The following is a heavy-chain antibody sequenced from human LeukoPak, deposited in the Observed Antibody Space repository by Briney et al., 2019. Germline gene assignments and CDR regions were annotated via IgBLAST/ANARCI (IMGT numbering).Heavy chain of an antibody. D-gene: IGHD3-10*01. V-gene: IGHV3-21*01. Sequence: GGALRLSCAASGFTFSSYSMNWVRQAPGKGLEWVSSISSISSYIYYADSVKGRFTISRDNAKNSLYLQMNSLRAEDTAVYYCARTMVRGPFDYWGQGTLVTVSS. CDR3: ARTMVRGPFDY. J-gene: IGHJ4*02. CDR2: ISSISSYI. CDR1: GFTFSSYS.